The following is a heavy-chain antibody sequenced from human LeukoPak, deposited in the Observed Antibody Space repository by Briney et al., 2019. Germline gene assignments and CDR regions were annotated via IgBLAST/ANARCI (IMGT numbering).Heavy chain of an antibody. D-gene: IGHD5-12*01. CDR3: ARDVERGYSGYDYPDY. CDR2: ISSDGRDK. CDR1: GFTFSTYA. J-gene: IGHJ4*02. V-gene: IGHV3-30*07. Sequence: GRSLRLSCAASGFTFSTYAMHWVRQAPGKGLEWVAAISSDGRDKYYPDSVKGRLTISRDNSKNTLFLQMNSLRAEDTAVYYCARDVERGYSGYDYPDYWGQGTLVTVSS.